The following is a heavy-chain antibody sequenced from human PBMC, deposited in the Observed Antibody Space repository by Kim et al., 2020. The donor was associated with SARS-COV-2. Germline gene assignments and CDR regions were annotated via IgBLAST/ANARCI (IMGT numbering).Heavy chain of an antibody. Sequence: AQKFQGRVTMTRDTSISTAYMELSRLRSDDTVVYYCARSNSGTYSGAFDIWGQGTMVTVSS. V-gene: IGHV1-2*05. J-gene: IGHJ3*02. D-gene: IGHD1-26*01. CDR3: ARSNSGTYSGAFDI.